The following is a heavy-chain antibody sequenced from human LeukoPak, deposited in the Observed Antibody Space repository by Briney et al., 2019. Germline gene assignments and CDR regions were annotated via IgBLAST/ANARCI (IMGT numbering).Heavy chain of an antibody. Sequence: GGSLRLSCAASGFTFSSYAMSWVRQAPGKGLEWVSAISGSGGSTYYADSVKGRFTISRDNSKNTLYLQMNSLRAEDTAVYYCARDHPAVVAATTFDYWGQGTLVTVSS. D-gene: IGHD2-15*01. V-gene: IGHV3-23*01. CDR1: GFTFSSYA. CDR3: ARDHPAVVAATTFDY. J-gene: IGHJ4*02. CDR2: ISGSGGST.